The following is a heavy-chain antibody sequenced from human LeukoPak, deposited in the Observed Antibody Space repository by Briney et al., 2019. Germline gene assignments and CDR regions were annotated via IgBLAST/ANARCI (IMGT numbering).Heavy chain of an antibody. V-gene: IGHV6-1*01. CDR2: ASYRSKWYY. Sequence: SQTLSLTCAISGDSVSRNSAAWNWIRQSPSRGLEWLARASYRSKWYYDYAVSVKSRMSINTDTSKNQSTLQLNSVIPEDTAVYYCVGCSGGSCHSGAFEIWGQGTMVTVSS. D-gene: IGHD2-15*01. J-gene: IGHJ3*02. CDR1: GDSVSRNSAA. CDR3: VGCSGGSCHSGAFEI.